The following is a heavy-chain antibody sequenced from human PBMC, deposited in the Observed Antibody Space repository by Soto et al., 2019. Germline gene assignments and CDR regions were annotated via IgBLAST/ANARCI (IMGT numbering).Heavy chain of an antibody. J-gene: IGHJ4*02. CDR1: GGSISSGDYY. Sequence: SETLSLTCTVSGGSISSGDYYWSWIRQSPGKGLEWIGYIYYSGSTYYNPSLKSRVTISVDTSKNQFSLKLSSVTAADTAVYYCARDLVVHGVANAFDYWGQGTLVTVSS. V-gene: IGHV4-30-4*01. D-gene: IGHD2-8*02. CDR2: IYYSGST. CDR3: ARDLVVHGVANAFDY.